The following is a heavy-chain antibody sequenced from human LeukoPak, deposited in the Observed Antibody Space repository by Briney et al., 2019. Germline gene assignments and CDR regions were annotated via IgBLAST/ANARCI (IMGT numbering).Heavy chain of an antibody. Sequence: SVRVSCKASGGTFSSYAISWVRQAPGQGLEWMGGIIPIFGTANYAQKFQGRDTITADKSTSTAYMELSSLRSEDTAVYYCARDSSYYDSSGYSQGELLLFDYWGQGTLVTVSS. D-gene: IGHD3-22*01. V-gene: IGHV1-69*06. CDR2: IIPIFGTA. CDR3: ARDSSYYDSSGYSQGELLLFDY. CDR1: GGTFSSYA. J-gene: IGHJ4*02.